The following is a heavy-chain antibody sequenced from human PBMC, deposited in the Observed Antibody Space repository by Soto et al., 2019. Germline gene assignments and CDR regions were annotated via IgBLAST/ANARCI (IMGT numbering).Heavy chain of an antibody. D-gene: IGHD4-17*01. J-gene: IGHJ6*03. CDR2: IYYSGST. CDR1: GGSISSYY. CDR3: ARRHGDYGLGYSYYYMDV. Sequence: SETLSLTCTVSGGSISSYYWSWIRQPPGKGLEWIGYIYYSGSTNYNPSLKSRVTISVDTSKNQFSLKLSSVTAADTAVYYCARRHGDYGLGYSYYYMDVWGKGTTVTVSS. V-gene: IGHV4-59*08.